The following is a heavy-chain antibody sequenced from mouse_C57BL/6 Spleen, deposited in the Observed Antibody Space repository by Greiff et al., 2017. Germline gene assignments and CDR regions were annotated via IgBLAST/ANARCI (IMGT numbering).Heavy chain of an antibody. CDR1: GFTFTDYY. Sequence: EAQRVESGGGLVQPGGSLSLSCAASGFTFTDYYMRWVRQPPGKALEWLGFIRNKANGYTTEYSASVKGRFTISRDNSQSILYLQMNALRAEDRATYYCGRWGYYGNYDAMDYWGQGTSVTVSS. CDR3: GRWGYYGNYDAMDY. D-gene: IGHD2-1*01. J-gene: IGHJ4*01. CDR2: IRNKANGYTT. V-gene: IGHV7-3*01.